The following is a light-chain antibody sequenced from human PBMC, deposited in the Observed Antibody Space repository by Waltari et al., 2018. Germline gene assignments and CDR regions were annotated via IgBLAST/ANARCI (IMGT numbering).Light chain of an antibody. CDR1: ISDIGTYNF. Sequence: QSALTQPASVSGSPGQSLTISCAGTISDIGTYNFVAWYQQVPGKVPKLIIFDVGKRPSGVSNRFSGSKSDNTASLTSSGLLAEDEADYYCASYTTAYTWVFGGGTRLTVL. CDR3: ASYTTAYTWV. CDR2: DVG. V-gene: IGLV2-14*03. J-gene: IGLJ3*02.